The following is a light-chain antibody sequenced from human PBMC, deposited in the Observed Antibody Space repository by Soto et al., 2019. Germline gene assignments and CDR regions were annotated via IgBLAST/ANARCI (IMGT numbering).Light chain of an antibody. CDR1: SSNIETNY. V-gene: IGLV1-47*01. CDR2: RNN. Sequence: QSVLTQPPSASGTPGQRVTISCSGSSSNIETNYVYWYQQLPGTAPKVLIYRNNHRPSRVPDRFSASKSGTSASLAISGLRSEDEADYYCAAWDGSLSGWVFGGGTKLTVL. J-gene: IGLJ3*02. CDR3: AAWDGSLSGWV.